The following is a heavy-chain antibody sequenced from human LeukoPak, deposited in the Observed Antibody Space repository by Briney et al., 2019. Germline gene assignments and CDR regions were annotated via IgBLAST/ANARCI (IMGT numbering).Heavy chain of an antibody. Sequence: GGSLRLSCGGSGFTFSSYSINWVRQAPGNGLEWVSYISSSGSTIYYADSVKGRFTISRDNAKNSLYLQMNSLRAEDTAVYYCAELGITMIGGVWGKGTTVTISS. V-gene: IGHV3-48*04. CDR2: ISSSGSTI. J-gene: IGHJ6*04. D-gene: IGHD3-10*02. CDR3: AELGITMIGGV. CDR1: GFTFSSYS.